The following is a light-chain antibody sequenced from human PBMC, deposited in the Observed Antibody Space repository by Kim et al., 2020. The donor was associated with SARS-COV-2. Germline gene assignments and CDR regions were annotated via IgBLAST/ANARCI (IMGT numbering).Light chain of an antibody. V-gene: IGKV3-20*01. CDR3: QQYGSSLFT. CDR2: SAS. J-gene: IGKJ3*01. CDR1: QSISNKY. Sequence: EIVLTQSPGTLSLSPGERATLSCRASQSISNKYLAWYQEKPGQAPRLLIYSASSRATGIPDRFSGSGSGTDFTLTISRLEPEDFAVYYCQQYGSSLFTFGPGTKVDIK.